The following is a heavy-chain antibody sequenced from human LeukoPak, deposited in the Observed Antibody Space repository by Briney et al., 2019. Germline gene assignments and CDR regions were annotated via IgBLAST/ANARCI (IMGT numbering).Heavy chain of an antibody. CDR2: ISAYNGNT. V-gene: IGHV1-18*01. D-gene: IGHD1-26*01. CDR1: GGTFSRYA. J-gene: IGHJ6*03. Sequence: GAPVKVSCKAPGGTFSRYAISWVRQAPGQGLEWMGWISAYNGNTNYAQKLQGRVTMTTDTSTSTAYMELRSLRSDDTAVYYCARGWGSYYVDYYYDMDVWGKGTTVTVSS. CDR3: ARGWGSYYVDYYYDMDV.